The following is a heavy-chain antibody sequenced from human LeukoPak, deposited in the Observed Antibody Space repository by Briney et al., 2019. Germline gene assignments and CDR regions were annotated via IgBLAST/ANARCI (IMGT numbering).Heavy chain of an antibody. CDR3: ARDWGAYYHFFDY. Sequence: GGSLRLSCEASGFSMRVYWMSWVRQAPGKGLEWVGNIKQDGSERNYVDSVKGRFTISRDNAKKSLYLQINSLRAEDTAVYYCARDWGAYYHFFDYWGQGTLVTVSS. CDR1: GFSMRVYW. V-gene: IGHV3-7*01. CDR2: IKQDGSER. J-gene: IGHJ4*02. D-gene: IGHD3-22*01.